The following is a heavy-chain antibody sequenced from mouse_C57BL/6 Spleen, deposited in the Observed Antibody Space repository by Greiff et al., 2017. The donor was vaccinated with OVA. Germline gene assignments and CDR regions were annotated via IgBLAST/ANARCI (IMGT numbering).Heavy chain of an antibody. CDR2: IYTGDGDT. V-gene: IGHV1-82*01. Sequence: QVQLQQSGPELVKPGASVKISCKASGYAFSSSWRNWVKQRPGKGIEWIGRIYTGDGDTNYNVKFKGKATLTADKSSSTAFMQLSSLTSDDSAVYIGASSRYDVGGDAMDYWGQGTSVTVSS. J-gene: IGHJ4*01. D-gene: IGHD2-14*01. CDR1: GYAFSSSW. CDR3: ASSRYDVGGDAMDY.